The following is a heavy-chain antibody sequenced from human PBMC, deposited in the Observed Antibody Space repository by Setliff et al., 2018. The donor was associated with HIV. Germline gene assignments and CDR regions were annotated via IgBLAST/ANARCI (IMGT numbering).Heavy chain of an antibody. V-gene: IGHV3-23*01. CDR2: ISGSGGST. Sequence: PSETLSLTCAVSGYSISSYAMSWVRQAPGKGLEWVSAISGSGGSTYYADSVKGRFTISRDNAKNSLYLQMNSLRAEDTAVYYCATEGPSETPDAFDIWGQGTMVTVSS. CDR3: ATEGPSETPDAFDI. J-gene: IGHJ3*02. CDR1: GYSISSYA.